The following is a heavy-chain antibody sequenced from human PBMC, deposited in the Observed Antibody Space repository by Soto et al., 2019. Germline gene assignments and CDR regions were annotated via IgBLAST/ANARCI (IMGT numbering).Heavy chain of an antibody. J-gene: IGHJ6*02. Sequence: LSLTCTVSSDSISDYGMHWVRQAPGKGLEWVALITNDGNNEYYRESVKGRFSISRGRSTNTVDLLMNSLRPEDTGVYYCAKEGPGGGRHFYYAMDVWGQGTTVTVSS. CDR1: SDSISDYG. D-gene: IGHD1-26*01. CDR2: ITNDGNNE. V-gene: IGHV3-30*18. CDR3: AKEGPGGGRHFYYAMDV.